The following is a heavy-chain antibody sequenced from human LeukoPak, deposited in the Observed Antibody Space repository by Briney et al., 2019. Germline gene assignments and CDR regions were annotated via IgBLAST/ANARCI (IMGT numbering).Heavy chain of an antibody. V-gene: IGHV3-33*06. CDR2: IWYDGSNK. CDR1: GFTFSSYG. D-gene: IGHD3-22*01. Sequence: GGSLRLSCAASGFTFSSYGMHWVRQAPGKGREWVALIWYDGSNKYYADSVKGRFTISRDNSKNTLYLQMNSLRAEDTAVYYCAKSSGYYPEYWGQGTLVTVSS. CDR3: AKSSGYYPEY. J-gene: IGHJ4*02.